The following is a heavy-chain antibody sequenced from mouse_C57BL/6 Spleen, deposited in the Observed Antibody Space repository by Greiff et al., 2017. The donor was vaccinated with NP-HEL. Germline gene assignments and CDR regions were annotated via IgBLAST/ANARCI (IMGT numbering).Heavy chain of an antibody. J-gene: IGHJ3*01. D-gene: IGHD3-2*02. V-gene: IGHV5-17*01. CDR3: GRRAQGFGY. CDR2: ISSGSSTI. CDR1: GFTFSDYG. Sequence: EVKLMESGGGLVKPGGSLKLSCAASGFTFSDYGMHWVRQAPEKGLVWVAYISSGSSTIYYEETVKGRFTISGDKAKNTLFLQMTSLRSEDTAMYCGGRRAQGFGYWGKGTLVTVSS.